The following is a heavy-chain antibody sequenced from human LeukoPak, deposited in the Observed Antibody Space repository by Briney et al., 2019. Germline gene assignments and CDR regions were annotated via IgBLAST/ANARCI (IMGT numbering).Heavy chain of an antibody. Sequence: ASVKVSCKASGYTFTGYYMHWVRQAPGQGLEWMGWINPNSGGTNYAQKFQGRVTMTRDTSISTAYMELSRLRSDDTAVYYCAREESSGWYRGPNAFDIWGQGTMVTVSS. J-gene: IGHJ3*02. CDR3: AREESSGWYRGPNAFDI. CDR2: INPNSGGT. D-gene: IGHD6-19*01. V-gene: IGHV1-2*02. CDR1: GYTFTGYY.